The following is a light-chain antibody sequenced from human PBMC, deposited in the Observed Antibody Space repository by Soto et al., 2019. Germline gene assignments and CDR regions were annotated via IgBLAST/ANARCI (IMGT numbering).Light chain of an antibody. CDR3: QQYNNWPLS. J-gene: IGKJ1*01. CDR1: QSVSSN. V-gene: IGKV3D-15*01. Sequence: DIVMTKTPATLSVSPGERATLSCRASQSVSSNLAWYRQKPGQAPRLLIYATSTRATGIPARFSGSGSGTEFTLTISSLQTEDFAVYYCQQYNNWPLSFGQGTKVG. CDR2: ATS.